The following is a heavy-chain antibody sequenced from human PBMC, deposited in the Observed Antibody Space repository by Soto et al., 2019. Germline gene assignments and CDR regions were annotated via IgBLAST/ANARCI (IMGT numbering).Heavy chain of an antibody. Sequence: PGGSLRLSCAASGFTFSSYAMSWVRQAPGKGLEWVSAISGSGGSTYYADSVKGRFTISRDNSKNTPYLQMNSLRAEDTAVYYCAKDLYCSGGSCYLDYFDYWGQGTLVTVSS. CDR1: GFTFSSYA. D-gene: IGHD2-15*01. V-gene: IGHV3-23*01. CDR3: AKDLYCSGGSCYLDYFDY. CDR2: ISGSGGST. J-gene: IGHJ4*02.